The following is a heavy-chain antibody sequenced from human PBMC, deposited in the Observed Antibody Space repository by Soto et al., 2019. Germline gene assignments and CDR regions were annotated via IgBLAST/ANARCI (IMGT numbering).Heavy chain of an antibody. CDR3: ARVPVAVAATEDYYGLDV. J-gene: IGHJ6*02. D-gene: IGHD2-15*01. V-gene: IGHV4-4*07. Sequence: SDTLSLTCSVSGVSITSYYWSWIRQSAGGGLEWMGRINTDGLSTYSPSFKSRLTMSLDTSKNQVSLRLISVTAADTAVYFCARVPVAVAATEDYYGLDVWGQGTTVTVSS. CDR1: GVSITSYY. CDR2: INTDGLS.